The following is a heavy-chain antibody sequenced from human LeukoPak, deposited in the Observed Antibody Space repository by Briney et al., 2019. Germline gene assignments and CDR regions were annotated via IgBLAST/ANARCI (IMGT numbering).Heavy chain of an antibody. CDR1: GYSISSGYY. CDR2: ISSSSSYI. J-gene: IGHJ6*03. D-gene: IGHD6-6*01. Sequence: LSLTCNVSGYSISSGYYWGWIRQTPGKGLEWVSSISSSSSYIYYADSVKGRFTISRDNSKNTLYLQMNSLRAEDTAVYYCARESSSSGGYYMDVWGKGTTVTVSS. V-gene: IGHV3-11*06. CDR3: ARESSSSGGYYMDV.